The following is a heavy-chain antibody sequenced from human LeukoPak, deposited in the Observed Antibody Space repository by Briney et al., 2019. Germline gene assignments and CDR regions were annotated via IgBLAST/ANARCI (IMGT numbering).Heavy chain of an antibody. CDR1: GFTFGDYA. Sequence: GGSLRLSCTASGFTFGDYAVSWVRQAPGKGLEWVGFIRSKAYGGTTEYAASVKGRFTISRDDSKSIAYLQMNSLKTEDTAVYYCTREYYDILTGLYYYMDVWGKGTTVTISS. CDR2: IRSKAYGGTT. CDR3: TREYYDILTGLYYYMDV. J-gene: IGHJ6*03. D-gene: IGHD3-9*01. V-gene: IGHV3-49*04.